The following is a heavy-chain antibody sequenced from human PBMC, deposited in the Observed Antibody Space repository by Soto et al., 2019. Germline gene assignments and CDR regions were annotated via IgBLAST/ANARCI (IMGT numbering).Heavy chain of an antibody. V-gene: IGHV4-30-4*08. CDR1: GGSISSGDFY. CDR3: ARADGFSDRFDY. CDR2: IYYSGTT. D-gene: IGHD2-21*02. Sequence: PSETLSLTCTVSGGSISSGDFYWGWIRQPPGKGLELVGNIYYSGTTYYNPALRSRAIMSVDTSQNQCSLKLSSLTASDTAVYFCARADGFSDRFDYWGQGALVTVSS. J-gene: IGHJ4*02.